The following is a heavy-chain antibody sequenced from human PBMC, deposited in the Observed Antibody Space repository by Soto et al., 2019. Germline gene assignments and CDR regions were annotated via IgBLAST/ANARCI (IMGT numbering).Heavy chain of an antibody. D-gene: IGHD3-3*01. CDR1: GCTFTSYG. CDR2: IIPILGIA. J-gene: IGHJ4*02. CDR3: ARAFDDYYFDY. V-gene: IGHV1-69*04. Sequence: SVKVSCKASGCTFTSYGISWVRQAPGQGLEWMGRIIPILGIANYAQKFQGRVTITADKSTSTAYMELSSLRSEDTAAYYCARAFDDYYFDYWGQGTLVTVSS.